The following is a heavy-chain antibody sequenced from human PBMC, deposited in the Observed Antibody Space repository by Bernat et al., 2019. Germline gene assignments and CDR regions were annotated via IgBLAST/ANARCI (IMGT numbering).Heavy chain of an antibody. CDR2: ISSSGSTI. CDR1: GFTFSSYE. J-gene: IGHJ4*02. V-gene: IGHV3-48*03. Sequence: EVQLVESGGGLVQPGGSLRLSCAASGFTFSSYEMNWVRQAPGKGLEWVSYISSSGSTIYYADSVKGRFTISRDNAKNSLYLQMNSLRAEDTAVYYCARGYYDYVWGSYSNYFDYWGQGTLVTVSS. D-gene: IGHD3-16*01. CDR3: ARGYYDYVWGSYSNYFDY.